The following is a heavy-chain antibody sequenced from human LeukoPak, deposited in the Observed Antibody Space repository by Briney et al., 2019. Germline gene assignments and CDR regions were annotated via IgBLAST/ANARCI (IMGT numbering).Heavy chain of an antibody. J-gene: IGHJ5*02. CDR3: AKEVGYTPANWFDP. Sequence: GRSLRLSCAASGFTFSSYGMHWVRQAPGKGLEWVAVIWYDGSNKYYADSVKGRFTISRDNSKNTLYLQMNSLRAEDTAVYYCAKEVGYTPANWFDPWGQGTLVTVSS. CDR1: GFTFSSYG. V-gene: IGHV3-33*06. D-gene: IGHD5-18*01. CDR2: IWYDGSNK.